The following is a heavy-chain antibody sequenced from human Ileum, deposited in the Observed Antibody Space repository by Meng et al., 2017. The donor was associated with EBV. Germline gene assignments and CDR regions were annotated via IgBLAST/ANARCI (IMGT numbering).Heavy chain of an antibody. Sequence: TTLKYPGPTLLNTTQTLTLTCTFSGFSLSTSGLGVGWIRQPPGKALEWLALIYWDDDKRYSPSLKSRLTITKDTSKNQVVLTMTNMDPVDTATYYCAHSDPLEMATCFDYWGQGTLVTVSS. V-gene: IGHV2-5*02. D-gene: IGHD5-24*01. CDR1: GFSLSTSGLG. CDR3: AHSDPLEMATCFDY. CDR2: IYWDDDK. J-gene: IGHJ4*02.